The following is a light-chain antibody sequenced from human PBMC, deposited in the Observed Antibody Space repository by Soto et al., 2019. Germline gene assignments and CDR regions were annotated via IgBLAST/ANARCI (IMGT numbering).Light chain of an antibody. Sequence: QAALTQPASVSGSPGQSITISCTGTSSDVGAYNYVSWYQQHPGKASKLMIYEVRNRPSGVSDRFSGSRSGNTASLTISGLQAEDESDYYCSSYTSSSTWVFGGGTQLTVL. CDR1: SSDVGAYNY. CDR3: SSYTSSSTWV. V-gene: IGLV2-14*01. CDR2: EVR. J-gene: IGLJ3*02.